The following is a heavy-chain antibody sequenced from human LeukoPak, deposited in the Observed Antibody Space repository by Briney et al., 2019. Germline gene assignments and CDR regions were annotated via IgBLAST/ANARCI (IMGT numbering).Heavy chain of an antibody. D-gene: IGHD6-13*01. Sequence: GGSLRLSCAASGFTFSSYTMNWVRQAPGRGLEWVSYIGSSSSSTYYADSVVGRFTISRDNAKNSLYLQMSSLRAEDSAVYYCARANISTSYRTFDIWGQGTMVTVSS. CDR1: GFTFSSYT. CDR3: ARANISTSYRTFDI. J-gene: IGHJ3*02. CDR2: IGSSSSST. V-gene: IGHV3-48*04.